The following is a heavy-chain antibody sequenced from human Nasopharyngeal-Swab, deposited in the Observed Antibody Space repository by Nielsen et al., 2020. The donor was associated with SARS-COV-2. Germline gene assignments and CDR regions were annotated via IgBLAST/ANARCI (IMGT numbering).Heavy chain of an antibody. CDR1: GFNFSGYA. V-gene: IGHV3-23*01. J-gene: IGHJ6*02. CDR3: GRVSSSGYSYGMDV. CDR2: IGGTGGST. D-gene: IGHD3-22*01. Sequence: GESLKISCAASGFNFSGYAMSWVRQAPGKGLEWVSAIGGTGGSTYYADSVKGQFTISRDNAKNSLYLQMNSLRAEDTAVYYCGRVSSSGYSYGMDVWGQGTTVTVSS.